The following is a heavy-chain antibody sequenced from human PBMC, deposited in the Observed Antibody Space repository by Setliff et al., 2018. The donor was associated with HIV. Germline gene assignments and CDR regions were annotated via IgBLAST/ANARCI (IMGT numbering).Heavy chain of an antibody. J-gene: IGHJ5*02. V-gene: IGHV4-4*07. D-gene: IGHD2-2*01. CDR1: GGSINSHY. CDR2: IYITGST. CDR3: ARVPAALERWFDP. Sequence: LSLTCTVSGGSINSHYWSWIRQPAGKGLEWIGRIYITGSTSYNPSLKSRVTISVDTSKNQFSLKLSSVTAADTAVYYCARVPAALERWFDPWGQGTLVTVSS.